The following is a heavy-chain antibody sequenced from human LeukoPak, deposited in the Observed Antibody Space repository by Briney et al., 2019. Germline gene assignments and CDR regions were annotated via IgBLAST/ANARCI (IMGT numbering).Heavy chain of an antibody. CDR2: ISGSGGST. CDR1: GFTFSSYA. V-gene: IGHV3-23*01. J-gene: IGHJ4*02. CDR3: VETAYDYVWGSYAY. D-gene: IGHD3-16*01. Sequence: GGSLRLSCAASGFTFSSYAMSWVRQAPGKGLEWVSAISGSGGSTYYADSVKGRFTISRDNSKNTLYLQMNSLRAEDTAVYYCVETAYDYVWGSYAYWGQGTLVTVSS.